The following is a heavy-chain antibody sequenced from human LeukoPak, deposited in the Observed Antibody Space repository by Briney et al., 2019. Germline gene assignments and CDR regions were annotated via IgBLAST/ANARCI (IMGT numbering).Heavy chain of an antibody. D-gene: IGHD6-19*01. CDR3: AKFMYSSGWGYYYDY. CDR1: GGSISSYY. Sequence: SETLSLTCTISGGSISSYYWSWIRQPPGKGLEWIGYIYYTGSTNHNPSLKSRVTISVDKSKNQFSLKLSSVTAADTAVYYCAKFMYSSGWGYYYDYWGHGTLVTVSS. V-gene: IGHV4-59*12. CDR2: IYYTGST. J-gene: IGHJ4*01.